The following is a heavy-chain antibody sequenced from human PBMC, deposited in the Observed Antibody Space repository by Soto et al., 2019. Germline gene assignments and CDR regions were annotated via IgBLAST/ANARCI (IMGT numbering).Heavy chain of an antibody. J-gene: IGHJ3*01. CDR1: GFTFNSYA. V-gene: IGHV3-23*01. Sequence: EVQLLESGGGLVQPGGSLRLSCAASGFTFNSYAMHWVRQAPGKGLEWVSGISGFSAGSASTYFADSVKGRFIISRDNSNNTLYLQMNNLRAEDTALYYCARVPLFFGLAAFDFWGHGTVVTVSS. CDR3: ARVPLFFGLAAFDF. CDR2: ISGFSAGSAST. D-gene: IGHD3-10*01.